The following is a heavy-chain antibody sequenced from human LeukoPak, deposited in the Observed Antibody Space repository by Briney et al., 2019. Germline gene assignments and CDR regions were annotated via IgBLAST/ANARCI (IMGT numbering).Heavy chain of an antibody. CDR1: GFTFSSYG. CDR3: ARDKASDYYDSSGYDY. D-gene: IGHD3-22*01. Sequence: PGGSLRLSCAASGFTFSSYGMHWDRQAPGKGLEWVAVIWYDGSNKYYADSVKGRFTISRDNSKNTLYLQMNSLRAEDTAVYYCARDKASDYYDSSGYDYWGQGTLVTVSS. CDR2: IWYDGSNK. V-gene: IGHV3-33*01. J-gene: IGHJ4*02.